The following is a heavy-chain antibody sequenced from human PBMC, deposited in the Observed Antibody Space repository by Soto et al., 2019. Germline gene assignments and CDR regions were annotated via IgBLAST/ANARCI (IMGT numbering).Heavy chain of an antibody. CDR3: ARDGDAQLEVGATFCFDY. J-gene: IGHJ4*02. Sequence: GGSLRLSCAASGFTFSSYWMHWVRQAPGKGLVWVSHINSDGSSTTYADSVKGRFTISRDNSKNTLYLQMGSLRAEDMAVYYCARDGDAQLEVGATFCFDYWGQGTLVTVSS. V-gene: IGHV3-74*01. CDR2: INSDGSST. CDR1: GFTFSSYW. D-gene: IGHD1-26*01.